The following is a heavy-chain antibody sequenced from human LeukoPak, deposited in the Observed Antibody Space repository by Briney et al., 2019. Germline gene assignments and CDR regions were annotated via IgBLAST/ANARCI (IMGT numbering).Heavy chain of an antibody. CDR3: ASSGYSYGTFDY. J-gene: IGHJ4*02. Sequence: SETLSLTCTVSGGSISSGSYYWSWIRQPAGKGLEWIGRIYTSGSTNYNPSLKSRVTISVDTSKNQFSLKLSSVTAADTAVYYCASSGYSYGTFDYWGQGTLVTVSS. CDR1: GGSISSGSYY. CDR2: IYTSGST. D-gene: IGHD5-18*01. V-gene: IGHV4-61*02.